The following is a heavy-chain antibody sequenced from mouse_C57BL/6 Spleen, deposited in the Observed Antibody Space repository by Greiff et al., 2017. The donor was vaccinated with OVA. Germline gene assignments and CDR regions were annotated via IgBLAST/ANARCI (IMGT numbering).Heavy chain of an antibody. Sequence: VQLKQSGPELVKPGDSVKISCKASGYSFTGYFMNWVMQSHGKSLEWIGRINPYNGDTFYNQKFKGKATLTVDKSSSTAHMELRSLTSEDSAVYYCARDYYGSSGGYWGQGTTLTVSS. CDR3: ARDYYGSSGGY. V-gene: IGHV1-20*01. J-gene: IGHJ2*01. CDR2: INPYNGDT. D-gene: IGHD1-1*01. CDR1: GYSFTGYF.